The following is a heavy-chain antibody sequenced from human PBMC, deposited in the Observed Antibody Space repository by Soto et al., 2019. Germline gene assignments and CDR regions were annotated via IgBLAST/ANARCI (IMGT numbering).Heavy chain of an antibody. CDR2: ISGGGSNT. J-gene: IGHJ4*02. CDR3: AKDSNKYSSSLRGRYFDY. V-gene: IGHV3-23*01. Sequence: QPGGSLRLSCAASGFPFSSYVMSWVRQAPGKGLEWVSGISGGGSNTFYADSVKGRFTISRDNSKNTLLLRMNSLGAEDTAVYYCAKDSNKYSSSLRGRYFDYWGQGIGVTVS. CDR1: GFPFSSYV. D-gene: IGHD4-4*01.